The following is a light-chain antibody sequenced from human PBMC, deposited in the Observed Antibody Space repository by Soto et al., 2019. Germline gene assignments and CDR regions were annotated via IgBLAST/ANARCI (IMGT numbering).Light chain of an antibody. V-gene: IGKV1-5*01. J-gene: IGKJ2*01. CDR2: DAS. Sequence: DIQMTQSPSTLSASGGDRVTITCRASQSISSWLAWYQQKPGQAPKLLIYDASSLESGVPSRFSGRGSWTEFTLTIRSPQHDDFAPYYCQQYNSYWYTFGKGTTLPIK. CDR3: QQYNSYWYT. CDR1: QSISSW.